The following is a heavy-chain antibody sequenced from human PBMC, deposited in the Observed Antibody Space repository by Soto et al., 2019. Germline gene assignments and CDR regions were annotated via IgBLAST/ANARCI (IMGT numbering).Heavy chain of an antibody. D-gene: IGHD2-21*02. CDR3: ARDQRQQVCGGDCYSGGGYYYGMDV. CDR2: INAGNGNT. CDR1: GYTFTNYA. J-gene: IGHJ6*02. V-gene: IGHV1-3*01. Sequence: GASVKVSCKASGYTFTNYAMHWVRQAPGQRLEWMGWINAGNGNTKYSQKFQGRVTITRDTSASTAYMELSSLRSEDTAVYYCARDQRQQVCGGDCYSGGGYYYGMDVWGQGTTVTVSS.